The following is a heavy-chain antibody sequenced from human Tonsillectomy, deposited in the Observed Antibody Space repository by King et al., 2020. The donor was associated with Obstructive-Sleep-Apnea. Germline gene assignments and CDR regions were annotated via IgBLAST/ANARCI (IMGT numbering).Heavy chain of an antibody. J-gene: IGHJ4*02. Sequence: VQLQESGPGLVKPSGTLSLTCAVSGGSISNSNWWSWVRQPPGKGLEWIGAIYHSGSTSYNPSLKSRVTISVAKSRNQFSLNLLSVTAPDTAVYYCARTNYGDSKRDFDYWGQGTLVTVSS. CDR1: GGSISNSNW. V-gene: IGHV4-4*02. D-gene: IGHD4-17*01. CDR2: IYHSGST. CDR3: ARTNYGDSKRDFDY.